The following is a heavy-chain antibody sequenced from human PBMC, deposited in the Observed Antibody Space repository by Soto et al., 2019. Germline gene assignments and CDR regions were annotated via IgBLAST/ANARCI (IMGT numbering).Heavy chain of an antibody. D-gene: IGHD2-8*01. J-gene: IGHJ3*02. CDR3: ARDKCTNGVCYPDDAFDI. CDR2: ISAYNGNT. V-gene: IGHV1-18*01. Sequence: ASVKVSCKASVYTFTSYGISRVRQAPGQGLEWMGWISAYNGNTNYAQKLQGRVTMTTDTSTSTAYMELRSLRSDDTAVYYCARDKCTNGVCYPDDAFDIWGQGTMVNVSS. CDR1: VYTFTSYG.